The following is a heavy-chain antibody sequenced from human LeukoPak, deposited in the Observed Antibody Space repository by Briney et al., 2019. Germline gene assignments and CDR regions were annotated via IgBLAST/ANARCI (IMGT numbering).Heavy chain of an antibody. D-gene: IGHD3-22*01. CDR1: RFTLSSYE. Sequence: GGSLRLSCAASRFTLSSYEMHAVRQAPGQGLEWVSYISSSGSTIYYADSVKGRFTISRDNARNSLYLQMNSLRAEDTAVYYCARESDSSGYSFDYWGQGTQVTVSS. CDR2: ISSSGSTI. CDR3: ARESDSSGYSFDY. J-gene: IGHJ4*02. V-gene: IGHV3-48*03.